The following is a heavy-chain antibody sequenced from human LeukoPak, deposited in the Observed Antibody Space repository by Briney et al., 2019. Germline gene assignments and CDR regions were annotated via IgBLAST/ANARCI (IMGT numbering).Heavy chain of an antibody. Sequence: ASVKVSCKTSGYTFTGYYMHWVRQAPGQGLGWMGWINPNSGGTNYAQKFQGRVTMTRDTSITTAYMELNGLRSDDTAVYYCAREGREFGPHKLAGFDYWGQGTLVTVSS. CDR1: GYTFTGYY. J-gene: IGHJ4*02. D-gene: IGHD3-10*01. CDR2: INPNSGGT. CDR3: AREGREFGPHKLAGFDY. V-gene: IGHV1-2*02.